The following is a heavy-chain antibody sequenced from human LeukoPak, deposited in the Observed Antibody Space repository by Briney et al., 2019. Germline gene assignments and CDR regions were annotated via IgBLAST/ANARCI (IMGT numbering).Heavy chain of an antibody. V-gene: IGHV3-30*02. CDR3: ASTLCSGDNCYFDYYYMDV. CDR2: IRYDGSNK. Sequence: GGSLRLSCAASGFTLSSYGMHWVRQAPGKGLEWVAFIRYDGSNKYYADSVKGRFTISRDNAKKSLYLQMNSLRAEDTAVYYCASTLCSGDNCYFDYYYMDVWGKGTTVTISS. CDR1: GFTLSSYG. J-gene: IGHJ6*03. D-gene: IGHD2-15*01.